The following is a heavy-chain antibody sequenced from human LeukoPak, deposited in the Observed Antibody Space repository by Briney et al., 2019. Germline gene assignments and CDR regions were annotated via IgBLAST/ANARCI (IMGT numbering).Heavy chain of an antibody. CDR1: GGSISSSSYY. CDR3: ARGIRYYYDGSGYYYFDY. Sequence: SETLSLTCTVSGGSISSSSYYWGWIRQPPGKGLEWIGSIYYSGSTYYNPSLKSRVTISVDTSKNQFSLKLSSVTAADTAVYYCARGIRYYYDGSGYYYFDYWGQGTLVTVSS. V-gene: IGHV4-39*07. J-gene: IGHJ4*02. D-gene: IGHD3-22*01. CDR2: IYYSGST.